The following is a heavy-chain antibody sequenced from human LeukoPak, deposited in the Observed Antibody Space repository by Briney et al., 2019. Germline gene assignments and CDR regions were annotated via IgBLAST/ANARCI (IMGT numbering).Heavy chain of an antibody. CDR1: GFTFSAFN. CDR2: ISHHGDTA. V-gene: IGHV3-30-3*01. CDR3: ARDFSRAFDY. Sequence: GGSLRLSCAASGFTFSAFNMHWVRQAPGKGLEWVAIISHHGDTAHYADSLKGRFTISRDNSKNTVDLQMNSLRVEDTAIYYCARDFSRAFDYWGQGTLVTVSS. D-gene: IGHD2-2*01. J-gene: IGHJ4*02.